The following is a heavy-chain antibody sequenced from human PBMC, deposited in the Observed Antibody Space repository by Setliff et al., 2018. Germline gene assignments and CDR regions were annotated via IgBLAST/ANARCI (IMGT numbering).Heavy chain of an antibody. CDR1: GGSIRGSTHY. CDR2: IYYSGLT. Sequence: PSETLSLTCTVSGGSIRGSTHYWGWIRQPPGKGLEWIGTIYYSGLTYYTPSLRSRATISVDTSKNRFSLRLSSVTAADTAVYYCAGYQGSGSNSKVVNWFDPWGQGTLVTVSS. D-gene: IGHD3-10*01. CDR3: AGYQGSGSNSKVVNWFDP. V-gene: IGHV4-39*02. J-gene: IGHJ5*02.